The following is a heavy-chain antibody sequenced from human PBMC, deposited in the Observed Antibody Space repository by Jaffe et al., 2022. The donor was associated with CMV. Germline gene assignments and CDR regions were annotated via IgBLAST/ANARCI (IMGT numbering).Heavy chain of an antibody. V-gene: IGHV3-15*01. Sequence: EVQLVESGGGLVKPGGSLRLSCAASGFTFSNAWMSWVRQAPGKGLEWVGRIKSKTDGGTTDYAAPVKGRFTISRDDSKNTLYLQMNSLKTEDTAVYYCTTDRYDFWSGYYVGAVYFDYWGQGTLVTVSS. CDR2: IKSKTDGGTT. CDR3: TTDRYDFWSGYYVGAVYFDY. D-gene: IGHD3-3*01. CDR1: GFTFSNAW. J-gene: IGHJ4*02.